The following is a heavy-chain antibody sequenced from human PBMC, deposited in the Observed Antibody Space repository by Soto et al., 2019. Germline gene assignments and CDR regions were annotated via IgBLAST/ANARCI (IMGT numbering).Heavy chain of an antibody. V-gene: IGHV4-61*01. CDR3: ARQKSGLEFYNYFDP. CDR1: GDSVSRGTYY. D-gene: IGHD3-3*01. Sequence: QVQLQESGPGLVKPSETLSLTCSVSGDSVSRGTYYWSWIRQSPERGLEWIAYSSYSGSTSYNPSFQSRATISVDKSKNQFSLRLRSLTAEDTAVYYCARQKSGLEFYNYFDPWGPGTLVTVSS. CDR2: SSYSGST. J-gene: IGHJ5*02.